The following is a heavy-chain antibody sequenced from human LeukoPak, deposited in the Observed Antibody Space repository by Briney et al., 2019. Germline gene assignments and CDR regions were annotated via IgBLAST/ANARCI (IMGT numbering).Heavy chain of an antibody. Sequence: PGGSLRLSCAASGFTFSSYSINWVRQAPGKGLEWVAVIWYDGSNKYYADSVKGRFTISRDNSKNTLYLQMNSLRAEDTAVYYCARASSGWTSLAPPSYWGQGTLVTVSS. J-gene: IGHJ4*02. CDR1: GFTFSSYS. CDR2: IWYDGSNK. D-gene: IGHD6-19*01. CDR3: ARASSGWTSLAPPSY. V-gene: IGHV3-33*08.